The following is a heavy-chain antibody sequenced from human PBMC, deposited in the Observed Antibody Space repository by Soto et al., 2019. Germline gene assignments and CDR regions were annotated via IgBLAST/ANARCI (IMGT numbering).Heavy chain of an antibody. CDR3: ARVRLWGSVYYFDY. CDR1: GYTFTSYG. D-gene: IGHD2-21*01. Sequence: ASVKVSCKASGYTFTSYGISWVRQATGQGLEWMGWMNPNSGNTGYAQKFQGRVTMTRNTSISTAYMELSSLRSEDTAVYYCARVRLWGSVYYFDYWGQGTLVTVSS. J-gene: IGHJ4*02. V-gene: IGHV1-8*02. CDR2: MNPNSGNT.